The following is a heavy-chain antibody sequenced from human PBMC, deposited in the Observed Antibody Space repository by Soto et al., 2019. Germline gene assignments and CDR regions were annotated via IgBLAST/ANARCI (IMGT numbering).Heavy chain of an antibody. J-gene: IGHJ4*02. CDR2: ITRDGYNK. CDR1: GFIFKNYA. D-gene: IGHD6-6*01. CDR3: TKSNGGSSSVGMDY. V-gene: IGHV3-30*04. Sequence: QVQLVESGGGVVQPGRSLRLSCAVSGFIFKNYALNWVRQAPGKGLEWVASITRDGYNKYYADSVKGRFTISRDNSRDTLSLQMTALTIEDSSLYYCTKSNGGSSSVGMDYWGQGTRVTVSS.